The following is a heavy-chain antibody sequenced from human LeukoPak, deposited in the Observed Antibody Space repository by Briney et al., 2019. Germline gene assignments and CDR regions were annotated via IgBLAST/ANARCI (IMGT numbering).Heavy chain of an antibody. CDR1: GFTVSSNY. CDR3: ARSAAGTCY. D-gene: IGHD1-1*01. V-gene: IGHV3-21*01. J-gene: IGHJ4*02. CDR2: ISSSSSYK. Sequence: GGSLRLSCAASGFTVSSNYMSWVRQAPGKGLEWVSSISSSSSYKYYTDSVKGRFTISRDNAKNSLYLQMNSLRAEDTAVYYCARSAAGTCYWGQGTLVTVSS.